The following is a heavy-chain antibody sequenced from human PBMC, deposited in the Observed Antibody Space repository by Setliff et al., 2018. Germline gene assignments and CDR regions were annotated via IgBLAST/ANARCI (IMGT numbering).Heavy chain of an antibody. J-gene: IGHJ4*02. V-gene: IGHV3-20*04. CDR1: GFTFDDFG. CDR3: ARATAYYGSRSYYAFDF. CDR2: TKWNGGST. Sequence: GGSLRLSCAGFGFTFDDFGMNWIRQAPGKELGWVSGTKWNGGSTAYADSVKGRFTISRDNARNALYLQMNSLRGEDTAFYFCARATAYYGSRSYYAFDFWGQGTQVTVSS. D-gene: IGHD3-10*01.